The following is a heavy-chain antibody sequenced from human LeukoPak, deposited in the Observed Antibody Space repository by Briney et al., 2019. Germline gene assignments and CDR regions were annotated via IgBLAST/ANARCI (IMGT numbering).Heavy chain of an antibody. J-gene: IGHJ4*02. CDR2: ISGSGGST. D-gene: IGHD2-21*02. CDR1: GFTFSSYA. Sequence: GGSLRLSCAASGFTFSSYAMSWVRQAPGKGLEWASAISGSGGSTYYADSVKGRFTISRDNSKNTLYLQMNSLRAEDTAVYYCAKDYCGGDCSAGLFDYWGQGTLVTVSS. CDR3: AKDYCGGDCSAGLFDY. V-gene: IGHV3-23*01.